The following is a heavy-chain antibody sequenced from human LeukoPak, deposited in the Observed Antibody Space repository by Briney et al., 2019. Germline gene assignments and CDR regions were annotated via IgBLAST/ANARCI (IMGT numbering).Heavy chain of an antibody. J-gene: IGHJ3*02. CDR2: ISSSGSTI. Sequence: GGSLRLSCAASGFTFSSYEMNWVRQAPGKGLEWVSYISSSGSTIYYADSVKGRFTISRDNAKYSLYLQMNSLRAEDTAVYYCARSTYYDILTGYFRGIGYDDAFDIWGQGTMVTVSS. CDR3: ARSTYYDILTGYFRGIGYDDAFDI. CDR1: GFTFSSYE. V-gene: IGHV3-48*03. D-gene: IGHD3-9*01.